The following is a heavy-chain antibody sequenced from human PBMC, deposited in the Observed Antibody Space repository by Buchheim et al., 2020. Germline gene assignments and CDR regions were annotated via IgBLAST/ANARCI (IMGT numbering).Heavy chain of an antibody. Sequence: EVQLVESGGGLVKPGGSLTLSCAASGFTFSHAYMNWVRQVPGKGLEWVGRIKSNSDRGTIDYAAPVRGRFTISRDDSKKTVYLQMNSLKTEDTALYYCATDKFYYDSSGYYDLLGIYYYYGMDVWGQGTT. D-gene: IGHD3-22*01. V-gene: IGHV3-15*07. J-gene: IGHJ6*02. CDR2: IKSNSDRGTI. CDR1: GFTFSHAY. CDR3: ATDKFYYDSSGYYDLLGIYYYYGMDV.